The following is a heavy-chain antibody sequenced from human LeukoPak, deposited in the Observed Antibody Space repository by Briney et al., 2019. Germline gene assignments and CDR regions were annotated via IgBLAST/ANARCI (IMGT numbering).Heavy chain of an antibody. V-gene: IGHV5-51*01. Sequence: GESLKISCEASGYTFSNYWIGWVRQMPGKGLEWMGIIYPGDSDTKSRTSFQGQVTISADKSINTAYLQWSSLKASDTAMYYCARRGYYSYDAFDIWGQGTMVTVSS. CDR2: IYPGDSDT. D-gene: IGHD3-3*01. CDR3: ARRGYYSYDAFDI. CDR1: GYTFSNYW. J-gene: IGHJ3*02.